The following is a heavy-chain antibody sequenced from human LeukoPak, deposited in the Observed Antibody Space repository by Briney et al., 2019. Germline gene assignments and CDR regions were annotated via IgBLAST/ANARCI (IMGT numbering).Heavy chain of an antibody. V-gene: IGHV3-30*18. CDR2: ISYDGSNK. D-gene: IGHD2-15*01. CDR3: AKGAGCSGGSCYPEGPYYFDY. Sequence: GGSLRLSCAASGFTISSYGMHWVRQAPGKGLEWVAVISYDGSNKYYADSVKGRFTISRDNSKNTLYLQMNSLRAEDTAVYYCAKGAGCSGGSCYPEGPYYFDYWGQGTLVTVSS. J-gene: IGHJ4*02. CDR1: GFTISSYG.